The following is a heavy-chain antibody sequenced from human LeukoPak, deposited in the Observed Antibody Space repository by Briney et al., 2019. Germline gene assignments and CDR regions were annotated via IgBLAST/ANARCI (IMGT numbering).Heavy chain of an antibody. Sequence: ASVKVSCKAFGYTFTGYYIHWVRQAPGQGLEWMGWINPKSGGTNYAQRFQGRVTMTRDTSISTAYMELNRLISDDTAMYYCARAGAVVDNWFDPWGQGTLVTVSS. V-gene: IGHV1-2*02. CDR1: GYTFTGYY. J-gene: IGHJ5*02. CDR2: INPKSGGT. D-gene: IGHD2-15*01. CDR3: ARAGAVVDNWFDP.